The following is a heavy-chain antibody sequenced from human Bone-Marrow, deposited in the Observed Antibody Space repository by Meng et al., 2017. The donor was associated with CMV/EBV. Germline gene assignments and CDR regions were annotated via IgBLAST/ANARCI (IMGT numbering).Heavy chain of an antibody. CDR3: ARSRGAGTSCYFDY. CDR2: IRYDGSDK. J-gene: IGHJ4*02. Sequence: GESPKISCAASGFTFSSYGMHWVRQAPGKGLEWVSFIRYDGSDKYYPDSVKGRFTISRDNSKNTLYLQVNSLRAEDTSVYYCARSRGAGTSCYFDYWGQGTLVTVSS. CDR1: GFTFSSYG. D-gene: IGHD2-2*01. V-gene: IGHV3-30*02.